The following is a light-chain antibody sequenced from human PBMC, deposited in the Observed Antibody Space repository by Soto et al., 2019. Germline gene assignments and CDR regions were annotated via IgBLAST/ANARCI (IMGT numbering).Light chain of an antibody. J-gene: IGLJ3*02. CDR2: RNN. V-gene: IGLV1-47*01. CDR1: TSNIGSNY. CDR3: AAWDDSLSGWV. Sequence: QSVLTQPPSASGTPGQRGTCSCSGSTSNIGSNYVYWYQQLPGTAPKLLIYRNNQRPSGVPDRFSGSKSGTSASLAISGLRSEDEADYYCAAWDDSLSGWVFGGGTKLTVL.